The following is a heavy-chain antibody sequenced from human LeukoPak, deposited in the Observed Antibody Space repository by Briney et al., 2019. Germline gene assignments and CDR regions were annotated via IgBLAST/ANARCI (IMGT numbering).Heavy chain of an antibody. Sequence: PSETLSLTCAVFGGSVSSYYWTWIRQPPGKGLEWIGYIYYSGSTNYNPSLKSRVNISVDTSENQFSLKLTSVTAADTAVYYCATGGERSRIIKYWGQGTLVTVSS. J-gene: IGHJ4*02. CDR1: GGSVSSYY. CDR3: ATGGERSRIIKY. D-gene: IGHD3-16*01. CDR2: IYYSGST. V-gene: IGHV4-59*02.